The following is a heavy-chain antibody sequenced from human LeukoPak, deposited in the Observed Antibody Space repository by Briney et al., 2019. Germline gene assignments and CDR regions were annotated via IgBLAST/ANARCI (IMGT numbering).Heavy chain of an antibody. Sequence: GGSLRLSCAASGFTFSSHWMHWVRQAPGKGLVWVSRVNSDGSSTSYAASVEGRFTISRDNAKNTLYLQMNSLRDEDTAVYYCAKGHIDFDYWGQGTLVTVSS. CDR1: GFTFSSHW. J-gene: IGHJ4*02. CDR2: VNSDGSST. V-gene: IGHV3-74*01. CDR3: AKGHIDFDY.